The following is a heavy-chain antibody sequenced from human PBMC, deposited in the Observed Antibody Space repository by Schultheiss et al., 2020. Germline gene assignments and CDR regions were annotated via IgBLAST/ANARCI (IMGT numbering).Heavy chain of an antibody. J-gene: IGHJ6*03. CDR1: GYTFTSYG. CDR3: ASGLRFLEWLSRGGYYYYMDV. D-gene: IGHD3-3*01. V-gene: IGHV1-69*06. CDR2: IIPIFGTA. Sequence: SVKVSCKASGYTFTSYGISWVRQAPGQGLEWMGRIIPIFGTANYAQKFQGRVTITADKSTSTAYMELSSLRSEDTAVYYCASGLRFLEWLSRGGYYYYMDVWGKGTTVTVSS.